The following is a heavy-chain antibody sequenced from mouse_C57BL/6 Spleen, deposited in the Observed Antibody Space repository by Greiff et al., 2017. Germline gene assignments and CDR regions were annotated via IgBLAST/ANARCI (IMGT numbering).Heavy chain of an antibody. Sequence: QVQLQQPGAELVMPGASVKLSCKASGYTFTSYWMHWVQQRPGQGLEWIGEIDPSDSYTNYNQKLKGKSTLTVDKSSSTAYMQLSSLTSEDSAVYYCATAQAYWGQGTLVTVSA. J-gene: IGHJ3*01. V-gene: IGHV1-69*01. CDR3: ATAQAY. D-gene: IGHD3-2*02. CDR1: GYTFTSYW. CDR2: IDPSDSYT.